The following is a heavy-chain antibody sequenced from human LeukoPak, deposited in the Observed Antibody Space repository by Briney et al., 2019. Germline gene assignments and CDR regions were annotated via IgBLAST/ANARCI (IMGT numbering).Heavy chain of an antibody. CDR1: GFTFSNYD. V-gene: IGHV3-48*01. J-gene: IGHJ4*02. CDR2: ITKSNSI. Sequence: GGSLRLSCSASGFTFSNYDMNWVRQAPGKGLEWVSFITKSNSIYYADSVKGRFTISRDNVKNSLYLQMNSLRVEDTAVYYCARQFAYWGQGTLVTVSS. CDR3: ARQFAY.